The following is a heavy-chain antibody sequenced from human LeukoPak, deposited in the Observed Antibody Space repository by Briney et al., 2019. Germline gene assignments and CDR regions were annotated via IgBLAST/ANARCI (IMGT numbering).Heavy chain of an antibody. Sequence: GESLKISCKGSGYSFTSYCIGWVRQMPGKGLEWMGIIYPGDSDTRYSPSFQGQVTISADKSISTAYLQWSSLKASDTAMYYCARLRDYYYYYMDVWGKGTTVTVSS. V-gene: IGHV5-51*01. CDR1: GYSFTSYC. CDR2: IYPGDSDT. CDR3: ARLRDYYYYYMDV. D-gene: IGHD2-21*01. J-gene: IGHJ6*03.